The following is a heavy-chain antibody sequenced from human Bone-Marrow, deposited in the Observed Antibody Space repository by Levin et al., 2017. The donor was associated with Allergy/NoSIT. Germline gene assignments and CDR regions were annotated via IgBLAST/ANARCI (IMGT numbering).Heavy chain of an antibody. CDR2: VFYSGST. CDR1: GGSVISGSYY. J-gene: IGHJ6*02. D-gene: IGHD3-10*01. CDR3: ARVLRFFMDV. V-gene: IGHV4-61*01. Sequence: SQTLSLTCDVSGGSVISGSYYWSWIRQPPGKGLEWVGYVFYSGSTVYNPSLKSRVTISVDTSKNQFSLKLSSVTAADTAVYYCARVLRFFMDVWGQGTTVIVS.